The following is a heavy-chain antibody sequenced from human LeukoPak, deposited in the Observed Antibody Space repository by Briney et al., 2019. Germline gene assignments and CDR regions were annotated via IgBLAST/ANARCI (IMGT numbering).Heavy chain of an antibody. CDR2: IYYTGTT. CDR1: GGSISTHY. V-gene: IGHV4-59*11. Sequence: PSETLSLTCTVSGGSISTHYWSWIRQPPGKRLEWIGYIYYTGTTNYNPSPKSRATLSIDTSENQFSLKLSSVTAADTALYYCARYIRSGDYYMDVWGKGTTVTVSS. J-gene: IGHJ6*03. CDR3: ARYIRSGDYYMDV. D-gene: IGHD3-3*01.